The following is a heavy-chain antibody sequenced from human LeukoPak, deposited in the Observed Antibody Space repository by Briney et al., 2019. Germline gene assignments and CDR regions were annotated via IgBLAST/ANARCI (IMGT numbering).Heavy chain of an antibody. D-gene: IGHD2-2*01. CDR3: ARAPLGYCSSTSCLDLDY. V-gene: IGHV1-69*02. CDR1: GGTFSSYT. CDR2: IIPILGIA. Sequence: ASVKVSCKASGGTFSSYTISGVRQAPGQGLEWMGRIIPILGIANYAQKLQGRVTITADKSTSTAYMELSSLRSEDTAVYYCARAPLGYCSSTSCLDLDYWGQGTLVTVSS. J-gene: IGHJ4*02.